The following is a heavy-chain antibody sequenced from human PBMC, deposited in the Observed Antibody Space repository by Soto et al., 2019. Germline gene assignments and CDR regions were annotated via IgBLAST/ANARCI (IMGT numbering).Heavy chain of an antibody. Sequence: GGSLRLSCAASGFTFSNAGMSWVRQAPGQGPGWVGLVKSKTDGGTTDYAAPVRGRFTISRDDSKNTLYLQMNSLKTEDTAVYYWTTDNFYVFRAHPRRAYYGMDVWGQGTTVTVSS. D-gene: IGHD3-10*02. J-gene: IGHJ6*02. V-gene: IGHV3-15*01. CDR3: TTDNFYVFRAHPRRAYYGMDV. CDR2: VKSKTDGGTT. CDR1: GFTFSNAG.